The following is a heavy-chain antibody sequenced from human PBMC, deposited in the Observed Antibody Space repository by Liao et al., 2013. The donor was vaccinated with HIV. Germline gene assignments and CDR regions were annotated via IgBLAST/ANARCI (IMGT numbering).Heavy chain of an antibody. Sequence: QVQLQESGPGLVKPSETLSLTCTVSGGSISSYYWSWIRQPPGKGLEWIGEVNHSGRTNYNPSLKSRVTISMDSSKNHLSLNLTSVTAADTAVYYCARDHRDWYSFGSETPLDLWGQGTMVIVSS. CDR1: GGSISSYY. CDR2: VNHSGRT. J-gene: IGHJ3*01. D-gene: IGHD2-21*02. CDR3: ARDHRDWYSFGSETPLDL. V-gene: IGHV4-59*04.